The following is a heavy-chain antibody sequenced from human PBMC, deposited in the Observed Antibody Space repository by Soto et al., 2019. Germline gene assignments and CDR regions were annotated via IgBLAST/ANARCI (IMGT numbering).Heavy chain of an antibody. CDR1: GFTFSSDA. D-gene: IGHD5-12*01. Sequence: GGSLRLACAATGFTFSSDAMNWVRQTPGKGLEWVSGISGSGDERYYADSVKGRFTISRDNSKNTLYLQMNSLRADDTAVYYCVKSPRSGYEAPWAYWGQGTQVTVSS. V-gene: IGHV3-23*01. CDR3: VKSPRSGYEAPWAY. CDR2: ISGSGDER. J-gene: IGHJ4*02.